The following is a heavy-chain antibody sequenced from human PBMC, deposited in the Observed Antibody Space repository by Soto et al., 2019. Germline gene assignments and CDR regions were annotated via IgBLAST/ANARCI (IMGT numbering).Heavy chain of an antibody. CDR1: GGTFSSDA. V-gene: IGHV1-69*12. Sequence: QVQLVQSGAEVKKPGSSVTVSCKASGGTFSSDAISWVRQAPGQGLEWMGEIIPIFGTATYAQKCQGSGTITADESTSTAYMELSSLRAEDTAVYYCSRDMGPSIGDYPHWFPPWGQGTLVTVSS. CDR3: SRDMGPSIGDYPHWFPP. CDR2: IIPIFGTA. D-gene: IGHD3-22*01. J-gene: IGHJ5*02.